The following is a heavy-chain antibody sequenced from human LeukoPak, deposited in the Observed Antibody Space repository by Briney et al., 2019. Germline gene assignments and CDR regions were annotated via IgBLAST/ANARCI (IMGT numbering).Heavy chain of an antibody. CDR2: ISGSGDNT. V-gene: IGHV3-23*01. CDR1: GFTFNYA. J-gene: IGHJ4*02. D-gene: IGHD2-2*01. Sequence: GGSLRLSCAASGFTFNYATNWVRQAPGKGLEWVSVISGSGDNTYYADSVKGRFTISRDNSKNTLYLQMNSLRADDTAVYYCAKGSSSSCYGASDYWGQGTLVTVSS. CDR3: AKGSSSSCYGASDY.